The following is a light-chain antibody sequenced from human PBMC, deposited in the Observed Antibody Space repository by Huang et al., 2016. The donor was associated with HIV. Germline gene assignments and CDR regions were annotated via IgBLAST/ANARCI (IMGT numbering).Light chain of an antibody. J-gene: IGKJ4*01. CDR1: QRVSSNY. CDR3: QQYGSSLLT. CDR2: GVS. V-gene: IGKV3-20*01. Sequence: EIVLTQSPGTLSLSPGERATLSCRASQRVSSNYLAWYKQRPGQAPRLLIYGVSSRATGIPDRFSGGGSGTEFTLIISRLEPEDFAVYYCQQYGSSLLTFGGGTKVEIK.